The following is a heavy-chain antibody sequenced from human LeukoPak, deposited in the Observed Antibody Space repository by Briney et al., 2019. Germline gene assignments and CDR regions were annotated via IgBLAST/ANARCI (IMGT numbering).Heavy chain of an antibody. V-gene: IGHV7-4-1*02. CDR2: INTNTGNP. J-gene: IGHJ4*02. D-gene: IGHD6-19*01. CDR3: ARDASSGSLSYFDN. Sequence: ASVKVSCKASGYTFTSYAMNWVRQAPGQGLEWMGWINTNTGNPTYAQGFTGRFVFSLDTSVSTAYLQISSLKAEDTAVYYCARDASSGSLSYFDNWGEGTLVTVSS. CDR1: GYTFTSYA.